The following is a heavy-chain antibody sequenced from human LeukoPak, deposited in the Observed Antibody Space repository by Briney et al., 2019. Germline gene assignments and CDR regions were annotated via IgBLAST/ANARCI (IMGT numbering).Heavy chain of an antibody. J-gene: IGHJ4*02. D-gene: IGHD1-26*01. Sequence: PGGSLRLSCAASGFTFSSYSMSWVRQAPGKGLEWVSSITSTSDYIYYADSVKGRFTISRDNARNSLYLQMNSLRPEDTAVYYCARDSPYPYSHFDYWGQGTLVTVSS. CDR2: ITSTSDYI. CDR1: GFTFSSYS. CDR3: ARDSPYPYSHFDY. V-gene: IGHV3-21*06.